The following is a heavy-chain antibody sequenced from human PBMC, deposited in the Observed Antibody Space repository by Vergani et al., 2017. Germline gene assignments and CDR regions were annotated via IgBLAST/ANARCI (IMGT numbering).Heavy chain of an antibody. Sequence: QVQLQQWGAGLLKPSETLSLTCAVYGGSFSGYYWSWIRQPPGKGLEWIGEINHSVSTNYNPSLKSRVTISVDTSKNKLSLKLSSVTAADTAVYYCARVITYYYDSSGYYVPYYYYGMDVWGQGTTVTVSS. D-gene: IGHD3-22*01. CDR2: INHSVST. CDR1: GGSFSGYY. V-gene: IGHV4-34*01. J-gene: IGHJ6*02. CDR3: ARVITYYYDSSGYYVPYYYYGMDV.